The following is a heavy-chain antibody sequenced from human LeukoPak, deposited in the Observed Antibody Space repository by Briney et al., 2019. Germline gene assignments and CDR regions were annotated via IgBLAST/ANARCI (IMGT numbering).Heavy chain of an antibody. CDR1: GYTFTGYY. D-gene: IGHD3-3*01. CDR2: INPNSGGT. J-gene: IGHJ4*02. V-gene: IGHV1-2*06. Sequence: ASVKVSCKASGYTFTGYYLHCVRQAPGQGPEWMGRINPNSGGTNYAQKFQGRVTMTRDTPINTAYMELSRLRSDDTAVYYCARETKLEWLLIFDYWGQGTLVTVSS. CDR3: ARETKLEWLLIFDY.